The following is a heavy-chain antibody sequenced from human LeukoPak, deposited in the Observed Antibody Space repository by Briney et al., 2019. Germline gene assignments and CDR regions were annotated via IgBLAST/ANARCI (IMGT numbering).Heavy chain of an antibody. CDR1: GFTFSSYS. J-gene: IGHJ4*02. Sequence: PWGSLRLSCAASGFTFSSYSMNWVRQAPGKGLEWVSSISSSSSYIYYADSVKGRFTISRDNAKNSLYLQMSSLRAEDTAVYYCARDSRWIQFDYWGQGTLVTVSS. CDR2: ISSSSSYI. V-gene: IGHV3-21*01. D-gene: IGHD5-18*01. CDR3: ARDSRWIQFDY.